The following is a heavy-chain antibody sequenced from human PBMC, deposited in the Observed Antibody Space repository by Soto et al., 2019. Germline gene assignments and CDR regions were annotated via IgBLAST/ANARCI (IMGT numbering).Heavy chain of an antibody. CDR1: GFTFSSYA. CDR2: ISYDGSNK. Sequence: QVQLVESGGGVVQPGRSLRLSCAASGFTFSSYAMHWVRQAPGKGLEWVAVISYDGSNKYYADSVKGRFTISRDNSKNTLYLQMNSLRAEDTAVYYCARDGFYGALDYWGQGTLVTVSS. J-gene: IGHJ4*02. CDR3: ARDGFYGALDY. D-gene: IGHD4-17*01. V-gene: IGHV3-30-3*01.